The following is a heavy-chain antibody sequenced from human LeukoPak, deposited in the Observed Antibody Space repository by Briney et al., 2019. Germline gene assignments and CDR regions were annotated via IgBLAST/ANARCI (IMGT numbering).Heavy chain of an antibody. V-gene: IGHV3-21*01. CDR2: ISSSSSYI. Sequence: GGSLRLSCAASGFTFSSYSMNWVRQAPGKGLEWVSSISSSSSYIYYADSVEGRFTISRDNAKNSLYLQMNSLRAEDTAVYYCARDAITMVRGVISPWGQGTLVTVSS. CDR1: GFTFSSYS. CDR3: ARDAITMVRGVISP. J-gene: IGHJ5*02. D-gene: IGHD3-10*01.